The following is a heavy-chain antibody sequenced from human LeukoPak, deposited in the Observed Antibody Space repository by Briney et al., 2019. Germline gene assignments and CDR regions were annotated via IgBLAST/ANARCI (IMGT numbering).Heavy chain of an antibody. D-gene: IGHD3-22*01. CDR3: ARRGSSGYYVI. J-gene: IGHJ4*02. V-gene: IGHV4-39*01. CDR1: GGSISSSSYY. CDR2: IYYSGST. Sequence: SQTLSLTCTVSGGSISSSSYYWGWIRQPPGKGLEWIGSIYYSGSTYYNPSLKSRVTISVDTSKNQFSLKLSSVTAADTAVYYCARRGSSGYYVIWGQGTLVTVSS.